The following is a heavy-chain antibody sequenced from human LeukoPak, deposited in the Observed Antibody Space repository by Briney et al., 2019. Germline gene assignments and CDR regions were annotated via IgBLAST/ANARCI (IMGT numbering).Heavy chain of an antibody. V-gene: IGHV1-24*01. CDR1: GYTLTELS. Sequence: ASVKVSCKVSGYTLTELSMHWVRQAPGKGLEWMGGFDPEDGETIYAQKFQGRVTMTEDTSTDTAYMVLSSLRSEDTAVYYCTITMVRGVITDPDYWGQGTLVTVSS. J-gene: IGHJ4*02. CDR3: TITMVRGVITDPDY. D-gene: IGHD3-10*01. CDR2: FDPEDGET.